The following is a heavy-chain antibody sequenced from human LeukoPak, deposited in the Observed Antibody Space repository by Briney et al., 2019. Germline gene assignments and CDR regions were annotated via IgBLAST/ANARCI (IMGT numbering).Heavy chain of an antibody. D-gene: IGHD6-6*01. V-gene: IGHV4-30-4*08. CDR2: IYYSGST. Sequence: SETLSLTCTVSGGSVSSGDYYWSWIRQPPGKGLEWIGYIYYSGSTYYNPSLKSRVTISVDTSKNQFSLKLSSVTAADTAVYYCARAPEKIRSEGYAFDIWGQGTMVTVSS. CDR1: GGSVSSGDYY. J-gene: IGHJ3*02. CDR3: ARAPEKIRSEGYAFDI.